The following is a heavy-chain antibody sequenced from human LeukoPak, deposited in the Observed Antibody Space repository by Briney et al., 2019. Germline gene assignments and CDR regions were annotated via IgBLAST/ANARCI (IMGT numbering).Heavy chain of an antibody. D-gene: IGHD3-9*01. J-gene: IGHJ4*02. CDR1: GGSISSGDYH. V-gene: IGHV4-30-4*01. CDR2: IYYSGST. Sequence: PSETLSLTCTVSGGSISSGDYHWSWIRQPPGKGLEWIGYIYYSGSTYYNPSLKSRVTISVDTSKNQFSLKLSSVTAADTAVYYCARGENYDILTGYLFDYWGQGTLVTVSS. CDR3: ARGENYDILTGYLFDY.